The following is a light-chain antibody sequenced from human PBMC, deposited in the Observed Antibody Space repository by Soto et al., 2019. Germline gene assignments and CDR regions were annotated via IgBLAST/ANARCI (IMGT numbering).Light chain of an antibody. CDR2: DNN. CDR1: SSNLGNNY. Sequence: QSVLTQPPSVSAAPGQKVTISCSGSSSNLGNNYVYWYQQVPGTAPKLLIYDNNKRPSGIPDRFSASKSGTSATLGITGLQTGDEADYYCGTWDSSLSAGVFGGGTKLTVL. J-gene: IGLJ2*01. CDR3: GTWDSSLSAGV. V-gene: IGLV1-51*01.